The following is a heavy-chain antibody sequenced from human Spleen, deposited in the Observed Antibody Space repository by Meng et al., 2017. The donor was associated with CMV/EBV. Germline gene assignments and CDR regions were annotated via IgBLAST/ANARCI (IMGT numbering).Heavy chain of an antibody. Sequence: HVQSQQWGEGLLKASETLSRTCAFYCGSFSGYYWSWIRQPPGKGLEWIGEINHSGSTNYNPSLKSRVTISVDTSKNQFSLKLSSVTAADTAVYYCARGVEMATIFYWGQGTLVTVSS. CDR1: CGSFSGYY. V-gene: IGHV4-34*01. J-gene: IGHJ4*02. CDR3: ARGVEMATIFY. CDR2: INHSGST. D-gene: IGHD5-24*01.